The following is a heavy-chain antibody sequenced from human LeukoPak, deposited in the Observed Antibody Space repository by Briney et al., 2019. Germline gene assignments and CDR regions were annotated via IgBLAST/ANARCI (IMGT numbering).Heavy chain of an antibody. Sequence: ASLKVSCKASGYTFTSYYIHWVRQAPGQGLEYMGIIRPSGSTAYARKFQGRVTMTRDTSTSAVYMELSSLRSEDTAVYYCAREGPETYNFDFWGQGTQVTVSS. V-gene: IGHV1-46*01. D-gene: IGHD5-18*01. CDR3: AREGPETYNFDF. J-gene: IGHJ4*02. CDR1: GYTFTSYY. CDR2: IRPSGST.